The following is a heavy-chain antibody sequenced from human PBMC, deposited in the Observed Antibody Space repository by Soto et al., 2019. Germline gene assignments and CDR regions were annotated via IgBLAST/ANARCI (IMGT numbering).Heavy chain of an antibody. CDR1: GYTFTSYG. Sequence: ASVKVSCKASGYTFTSYGISWVRQAPGQGLEWMGWISAYNGNTNYAQKLQGRVTMTTDTSTSTAYMELRSLRSDDTAVYYCARASVGATGYYYYYGMDVWGQGTTVTVS. CDR2: ISAYNGNT. D-gene: IGHD1-26*01. J-gene: IGHJ6*02. V-gene: IGHV1-18*04. CDR3: ARASVGATGYYYYYGMDV.